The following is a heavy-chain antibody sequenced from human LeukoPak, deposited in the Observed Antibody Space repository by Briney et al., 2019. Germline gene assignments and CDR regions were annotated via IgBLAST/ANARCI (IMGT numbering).Heavy chain of an antibody. V-gene: IGHV3-21*04. J-gene: IGHJ5*02. Sequence: GGSLRLSCAASGFTFSSYSMNWVRQAPGKGLEWVSSISSSSSYIYYADSVKGRFTISRDNAKNSLYLQMNSLRAEDTAVYYCARGQYGDYRDWFDPWGQGTLVTVSS. CDR3: ARGQYGDYRDWFDP. D-gene: IGHD4-17*01. CDR2: ISSSSSYI. CDR1: GFTFSSYS.